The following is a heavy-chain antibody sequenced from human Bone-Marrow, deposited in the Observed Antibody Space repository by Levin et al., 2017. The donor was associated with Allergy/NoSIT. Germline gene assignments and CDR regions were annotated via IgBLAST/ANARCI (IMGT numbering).Heavy chain of an antibody. V-gene: IGHV5-51*01. CDR3: ARLTTSFHAFEI. Sequence: ASVKVSCKGSGYSFTTYWIGWVRQMPGKGLEWMGIIYPGDSDTRYSPSFQGQVTISADKSISTAFLQWSSLKASDTAMYYCARLTTSFHAFEIWGQGTMVTVSS. D-gene: IGHD2/OR15-2a*01. CDR1: GYSFTTYW. CDR2: IYPGDSDT. J-gene: IGHJ3*02.